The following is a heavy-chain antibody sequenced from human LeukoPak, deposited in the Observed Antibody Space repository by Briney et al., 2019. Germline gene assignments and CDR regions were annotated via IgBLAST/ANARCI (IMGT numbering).Heavy chain of an antibody. CDR1: GGSISSYY. D-gene: IGHD5-24*01. Sequence: PSETLSLTCTVSGGSISSYYWSWIRQPPGKGLEWIGYIYYSGSTNYNPSLKSRVTISVDTSKNQFSLKLSSVTAADTAVYYCARAPPRDGYNFDYWGQGTLVTVSS. V-gene: IGHV4-59*08. CDR2: IYYSGST. CDR3: ARAPPRDGYNFDY. J-gene: IGHJ4*02.